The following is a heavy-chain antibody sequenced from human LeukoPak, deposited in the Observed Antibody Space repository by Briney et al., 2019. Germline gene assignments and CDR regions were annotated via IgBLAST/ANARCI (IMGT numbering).Heavy chain of an antibody. CDR2: IYTSGST. CDR1: GSSISSGSYY. D-gene: IGHD5-12*01. J-gene: IGHJ4*02. Sequence: SETLSLTCTVSGSSISSGSYYWSWIRQPAGKGLEWIGRIYTSGSTNYNPSLKSRVTISVDTSKNQFSLKLSSVTAADTAVYYCARDLEVATILWGQGTLVTVSS. CDR3: ARDLEVATIL. V-gene: IGHV4-61*02.